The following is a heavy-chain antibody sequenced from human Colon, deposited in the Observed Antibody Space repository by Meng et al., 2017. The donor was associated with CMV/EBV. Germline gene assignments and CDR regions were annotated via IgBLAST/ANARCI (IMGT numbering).Heavy chain of an antibody. Sequence: GESLKIPCAASGFTFSDHHMDWVRQAPGRGLEWVGRVRNKAASHTTEYAASVKGRFTISRDDSYNSLYLQMNSLKTEDTAVYYCGRPPPGNYGDYWGQGTLVTVSS. CDR2: VRNKAASHTT. CDR3: GRPPPGNYGDY. D-gene: IGHD3-16*01. J-gene: IGHJ4*02. CDR1: GFTFSDHH. V-gene: IGHV3-72*01.